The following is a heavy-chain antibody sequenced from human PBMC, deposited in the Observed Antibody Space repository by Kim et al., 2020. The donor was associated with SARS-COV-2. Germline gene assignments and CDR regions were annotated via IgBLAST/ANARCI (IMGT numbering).Heavy chain of an antibody. D-gene: IGHD3-22*01. J-gene: IGHJ4*02. V-gene: IGHV3-64D*09. CDR3: VKDRDSSGYYFDY. Sequence: YADSVKGRFTISRDNSKNTLYLQMSSLRAEDTAVYYCVKDRDSSGYYFDYWGQGTLVTVSS.